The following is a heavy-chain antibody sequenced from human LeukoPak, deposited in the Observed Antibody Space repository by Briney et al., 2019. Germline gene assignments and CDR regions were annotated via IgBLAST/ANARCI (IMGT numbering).Heavy chain of an antibody. CDR1: GFTVSSNY. Sequence: PGGSLRLSCVASGFTVSSNYMSWVRQAPGKGLEWVANIKQDGSEEYYVDSVKGRLTISRDNAKNSLYLQMNSLRAEDTAVYYCASGRQLGYWGQGTLVTVSS. CDR3: ASGRQLGY. D-gene: IGHD6-13*01. V-gene: IGHV3-7*01. CDR2: IKQDGSEE. J-gene: IGHJ4*02.